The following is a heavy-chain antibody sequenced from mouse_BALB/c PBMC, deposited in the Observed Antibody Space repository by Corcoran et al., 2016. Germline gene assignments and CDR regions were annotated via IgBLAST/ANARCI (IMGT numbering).Heavy chain of an antibody. CDR3: ARRRFYYYSMYY. V-gene: IGHV9-4*02. J-gene: IGHJ4*01. Sequence: QIHLVQSGRELKKPGETVRISCKAYGYTFTTAGMQWVQKMPGKGLKWIGWINTHSGVPKYAEDFKGRFAFSLETSASTAYLQISNLKNEDTATYFCARRRFYYYSMYYWGQGPSVIVSS. CDR1: GYTFTTAG. CDR2: INTHSGVP.